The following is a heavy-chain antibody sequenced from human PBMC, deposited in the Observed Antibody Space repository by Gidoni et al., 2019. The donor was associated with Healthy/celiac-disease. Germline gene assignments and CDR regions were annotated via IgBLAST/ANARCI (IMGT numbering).Heavy chain of an antibody. CDR2: INHSGST. V-gene: IGHV4-34*01. CDR1: GGSFSGYY. J-gene: IGHJ6*02. CDR3: ARYGSYYPNYYYGMDV. D-gene: IGHD1-26*01. Sequence: QVQLQQWGAGLWKPSETLSLTCAVYGGSFSGYYWSWIRQPPGKGLEWIGEINHSGSTNYNPSLKSRVTISVDTSKNQFSLKLSSVTAADTAVYYCARYGSYYPNYYYGMDVWGQGTTVTVSS.